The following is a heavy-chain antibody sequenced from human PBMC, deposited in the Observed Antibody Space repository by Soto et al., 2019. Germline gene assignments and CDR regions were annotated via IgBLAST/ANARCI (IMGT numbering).Heavy chain of an antibody. CDR2: ISAYNGNR. Sequence: QVQLVQSGAEVKKPGASVKVSCKASGYTFNSYGISWVRQAPGQGLEWMGWISAYNGNRNYAQKXQXXXTXXTDTSTSTAYMELRSLRSDDTAVYNCARHGPPLDYWGQGTPVTVSS. V-gene: IGHV1-18*01. CDR3: ARHGPPLDY. J-gene: IGHJ4*02. CDR1: GYTFNSYG.